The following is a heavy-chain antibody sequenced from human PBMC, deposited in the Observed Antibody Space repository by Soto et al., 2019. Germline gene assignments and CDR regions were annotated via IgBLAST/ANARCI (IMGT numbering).Heavy chain of an antibody. J-gene: IGHJ4*02. CDR1: GYTFTSYG. D-gene: IGHD3-10*02. Sequence: ASVKVSCKASGYTFTSYGISWVRQAPGQGLEWMGCISAYNGNTNYAQKIQGRVTMTTDTSTSTAYMELRRLRSDDTAVYYCARDVFLTHFDYWGQGTLVTVSS. V-gene: IGHV1-18*04. CDR2: ISAYNGNT. CDR3: ARDVFLTHFDY.